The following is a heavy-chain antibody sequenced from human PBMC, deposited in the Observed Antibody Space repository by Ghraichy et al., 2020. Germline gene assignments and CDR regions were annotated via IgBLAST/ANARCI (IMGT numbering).Heavy chain of an antibody. D-gene: IGHD3-10*01. J-gene: IGHJ6*02. CDR1: GGSFSGYY. Sequence: SQTLSLTCAVYGGSFSGYYWSWIRQPPGKGLEWIGEINHSGSTNYNPSLKSRVTISVDTSKNQFSLKLSSVTAADTAVYYCARVHVRGVIILHYYYGMDVWGQGTTVTVSS. CDR2: INHSGST. CDR3: ARVHVRGVIILHYYYGMDV. V-gene: IGHV4-34*01.